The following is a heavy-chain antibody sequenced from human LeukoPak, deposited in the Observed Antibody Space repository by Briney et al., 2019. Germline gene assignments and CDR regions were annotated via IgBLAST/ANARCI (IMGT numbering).Heavy chain of an antibody. D-gene: IGHD4-11*01. CDR3: ARLDYTDRGGKY. Sequence: ASETLSLTCTVSGGSISSSSYYWGWIRQPPGKGLGWIGSIYYSGSTYYNPSLKSRVTISVDTSKNQFSLKLSSVTAADTAVYYCARLDYTDRGGKYWGQGTLVTVSS. J-gene: IGHJ4*02. V-gene: IGHV4-39*01. CDR1: GGSISSSSYY. CDR2: IYYSGST.